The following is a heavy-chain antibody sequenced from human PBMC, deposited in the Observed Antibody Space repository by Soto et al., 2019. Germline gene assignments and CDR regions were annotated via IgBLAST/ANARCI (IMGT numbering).Heavy chain of an antibody. CDR3: ARGNVLLWFGELSPFVY. D-gene: IGHD3-10*01. V-gene: IGHV1-18*01. Sequence: ASVKVSWKASGYTFTSYGISWGRQAPGQGLEWMGWISAYNGNTNYAQKLQGRVTMTTDTSTSTAYMELRSLRSDDTAVYYCARGNVLLWFGELSPFVYWGQRTLVTVSS. J-gene: IGHJ4*02. CDR2: ISAYNGNT. CDR1: GYTFTSYG.